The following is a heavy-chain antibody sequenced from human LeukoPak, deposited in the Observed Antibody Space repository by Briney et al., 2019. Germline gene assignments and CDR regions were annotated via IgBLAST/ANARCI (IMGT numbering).Heavy chain of an antibody. Sequence: GGSLRLSCAASGFTFSSYAMSWVRQTPGKGLEWVSAISGSDASTYYTDSVKGRFTITRDNSKNTLYLHMNSLRTEDTAVYYCAKDVTYYFGSGISPNWFDPWGQGTLVTVSS. D-gene: IGHD3-10*01. J-gene: IGHJ5*02. CDR1: GFTFSSYA. CDR3: AKDVTYYFGSGISPNWFDP. V-gene: IGHV3-23*01. CDR2: ISGSDAST.